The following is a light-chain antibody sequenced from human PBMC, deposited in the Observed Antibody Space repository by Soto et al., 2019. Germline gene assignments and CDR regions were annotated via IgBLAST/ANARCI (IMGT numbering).Light chain of an antibody. CDR1: TSNIASNT. J-gene: IGLJ2*01. CDR2: SNN. V-gene: IGLV1-44*01. CDR3: AAWQDSRVV. Sequence: QSVLTQLPSVSGTPGQRVTISCSGRTSNIASNTLNWYQQLPGTAPKLLMYSNNQRPSGVPDRFSGSKSGTSASLAINGLLSEDEADYYCAAWQDSRVVFGGGTKLTVL.